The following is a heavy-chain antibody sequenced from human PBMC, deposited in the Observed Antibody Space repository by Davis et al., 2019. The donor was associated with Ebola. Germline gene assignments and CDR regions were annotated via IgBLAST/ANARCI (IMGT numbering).Heavy chain of an antibody. CDR2: IYTGDSDT. Sequence: PGGSLRLSCQDSGNSFTSFWIGWVRQMPGKGLEWMGLIYTGDSDTRYSPSFRGQVTISADKSITTAYLHWSGLRASDTAMYYCASLRRTITGMDDAFDVWGQGTMVTVSS. CDR3: ASLRRTITGMDDAFDV. CDR1: GNSFTSFW. D-gene: IGHD1-20*01. V-gene: IGHV5-51*01. J-gene: IGHJ3*01.